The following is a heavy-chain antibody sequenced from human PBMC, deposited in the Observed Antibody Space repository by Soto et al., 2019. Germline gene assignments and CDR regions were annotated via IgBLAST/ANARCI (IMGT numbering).Heavy chain of an antibody. CDR2: INAGNGNT. Sequence: ASVKVSCKASGYTFTSYAMHWVRQAPGQRLEWMGWINAGNGNTKYSQKFQGRVTMTRDTSATTAYMELSSLRSEDTAVYYCAIGPSWYYYDSSGYYALAFDIWGQGTMVTVSS. CDR3: AIGPSWYYYDSSGYYALAFDI. J-gene: IGHJ3*02. V-gene: IGHV1-3*01. CDR1: GYTFTSYA. D-gene: IGHD3-22*01.